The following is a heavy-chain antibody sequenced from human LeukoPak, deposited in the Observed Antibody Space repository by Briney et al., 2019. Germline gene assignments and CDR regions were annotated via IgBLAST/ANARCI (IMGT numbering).Heavy chain of an antibody. J-gene: IGHJ4*02. D-gene: IGHD6-13*01. CDR2: INANSGGT. Sequence: ASVKVSCKAPGYTFTGYYLHWVRLAPGQGLEWMGWINANSGGTDYPQKFQGRVTMTRDTSINTAYMELSRLRSDDTAVYYCARVGSPGIATWVYWGQGTLVTVSS. CDR3: ARVGSPGIATWVY. V-gene: IGHV1-2*02. CDR1: GYTFTGYY.